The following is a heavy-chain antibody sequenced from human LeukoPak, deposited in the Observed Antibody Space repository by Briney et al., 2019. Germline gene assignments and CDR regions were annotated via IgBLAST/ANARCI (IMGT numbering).Heavy chain of an antibody. V-gene: IGHV4-59*08. CDR1: GGSISSYY. Sequence: PSETLSLTCTVSGGSISSYYWSWIRQPPGKGLEWIGYIYYSGSTNYNPSLKSRVTISVDTSKNQFSLKLSSVTAADTAVYYCAGLRFLEWLLSGWFDPWGQGTLVTVSS. J-gene: IGHJ5*02. D-gene: IGHD3-3*01. CDR2: IYYSGST. CDR3: AGLRFLEWLLSGWFDP.